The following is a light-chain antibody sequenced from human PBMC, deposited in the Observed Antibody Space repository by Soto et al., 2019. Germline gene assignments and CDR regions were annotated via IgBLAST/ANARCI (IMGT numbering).Light chain of an antibody. J-gene: IGKJ4*01. V-gene: IGKV1-39*01. CDR1: QSVSIY. CDR3: QQSYSTPLT. Sequence: DIQMTHSPSSLSASVGDRVTITCRAGQSVSIYLNWYQQKPGKAPKLLIYAASSLQSGVPSRFSGSGSGTDFTLAISSLQPEDFATYYCQQSYSTPLTFGGGTKVDIK. CDR2: AAS.